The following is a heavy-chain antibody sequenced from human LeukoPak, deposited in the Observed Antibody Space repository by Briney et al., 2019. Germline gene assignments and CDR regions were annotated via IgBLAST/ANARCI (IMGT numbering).Heavy chain of an antibody. V-gene: IGHV3-21*01. CDR2: ISSSSSYI. CDR1: GFTFSSYS. J-gene: IGHJ4*02. Sequence: GGSLRLSCAASGFTFSSYSMNWVRQAPGKGLEWVSSISSSSSYIYYADSVKGRSTISRDNAKNSLYLQMNSLRAEDTAVYYCALLGGNYSNKFDYWGQGTLVTVSS. CDR3: ALLGGNYSNKFDY. D-gene: IGHD4-11*01.